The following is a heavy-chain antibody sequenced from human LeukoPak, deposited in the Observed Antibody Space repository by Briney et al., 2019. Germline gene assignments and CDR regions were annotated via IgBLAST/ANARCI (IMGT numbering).Heavy chain of an antibody. CDR3: VRALGSSSADY. Sequence: GGSLRLSCAASGFTFTIYWMSWVRQAPGKGLEWVANIKQDGSEKYYVDSVEGRFTISRDNAKNSLSLQMNSLRGEDTAVHYCVRALGSSSADYWGQGTLVTVSS. J-gene: IGHJ4*02. CDR2: IKQDGSEK. V-gene: IGHV3-7*01. D-gene: IGHD6-6*01. CDR1: GFTFTIYW.